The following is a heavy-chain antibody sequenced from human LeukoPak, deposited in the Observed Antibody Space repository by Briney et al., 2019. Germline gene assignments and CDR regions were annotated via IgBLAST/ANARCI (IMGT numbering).Heavy chain of an antibody. J-gene: IGHJ6*02. CDR1: GFTVSSNY. CDR3: ARGGFGEPMDV. Sequence: GGSLRLSCAASGFTVSSNYMSWVRQAPGKGLEWVSVIYSGGSTYYADSVKGRFTISRDNSKNTLYLQMNSLRAEDTAVYYRARGGFGEPMDVWGQGTTVTVSS. D-gene: IGHD3-10*01. CDR2: IYSGGST. V-gene: IGHV3-53*01.